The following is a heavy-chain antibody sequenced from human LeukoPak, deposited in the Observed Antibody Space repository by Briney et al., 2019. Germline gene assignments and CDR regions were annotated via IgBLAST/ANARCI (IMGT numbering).Heavy chain of an antibody. Sequence: TFSSYAMSWVRQAPGKGLEWIASMFYSGNTYYNPSLKSRVTMSVDTTENQFSLKLSSVTAADTAVYYCARHVVGNYDLLSFDYWGQGSLVTVSS. J-gene: IGHJ4*02. V-gene: IGHV4-39*01. D-gene: IGHD2-21*01. CDR2: MFYSGNT. CDR1: TFSSYA. CDR3: ARHVVGNYDLLSFDY.